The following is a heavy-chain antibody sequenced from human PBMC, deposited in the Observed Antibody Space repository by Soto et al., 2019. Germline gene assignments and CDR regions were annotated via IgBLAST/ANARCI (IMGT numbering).Heavy chain of an antibody. J-gene: IGHJ5*02. V-gene: IGHV3-66*01. CDR3: ARVSGPLITMVRGVTKSPRFDP. D-gene: IGHD3-10*01. Sequence: EVQLVESGGGLVQPGGSLRLSCAASGFTVSSNYMSWVRQAPGKGLEWVSVIYSGGSTYYADSVKGRFTISRDNSKNALYLQMNSLRAEDTAVYYCARVSGPLITMVRGVTKSPRFDPWGQGTLVTVSS. CDR1: GFTVSSNY. CDR2: IYSGGST.